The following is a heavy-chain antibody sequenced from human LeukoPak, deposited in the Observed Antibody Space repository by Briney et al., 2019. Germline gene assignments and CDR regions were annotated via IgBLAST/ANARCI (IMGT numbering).Heavy chain of an antibody. CDR2: IKQDGSEK. CDR1: GFTFSSYW. CDR3: AREGGSYFRWFDP. D-gene: IGHD1-26*01. Sequence: GGCLRLSCAASGFTFSSYWMSWVRQAPGKGLEWVANIKQDGSEKYYVDSVKGRFTISRDNAKNSLYLQMNSLRAEDTAVYYCAREGGSYFRWFDPWGQGTLVTVSS. J-gene: IGHJ5*02. V-gene: IGHV3-7*01.